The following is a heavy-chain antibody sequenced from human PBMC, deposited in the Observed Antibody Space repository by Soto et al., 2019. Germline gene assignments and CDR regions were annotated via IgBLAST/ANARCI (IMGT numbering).Heavy chain of an antibody. CDR3: TTNTAWYDEDGYFYYGMDV. Sequence: GGSLRLSCAASGFTFSNAWMNWVRQAPGKGLEWVGRIKSKTDGGTTDYAAPVKGRFTISRDDSNNTLYLQMDSLKTEDKAVYYCTTNTAWYDEDGYFYYGMDVRGQRTTVTVSS. CDR1: GFTFSNAW. J-gene: IGHJ6*02. V-gene: IGHV3-15*07. D-gene: IGHD1-1*01. CDR2: IKSKTDGGTT.